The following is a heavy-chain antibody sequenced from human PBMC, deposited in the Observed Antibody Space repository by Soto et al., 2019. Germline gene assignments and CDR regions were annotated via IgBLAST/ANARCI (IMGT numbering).Heavy chain of an antibody. CDR2: IIPIFGTA. J-gene: IGHJ6*02. D-gene: IGHD2-2*01. V-gene: IGHV1-69*13. CDR3: ARGISVVVPAAPYGMDV. CDR1: GGTFSSYA. Sequence: GASVKVSCKASGGTFSSYAISWVRQAPGQGLEWMGGIIPIFGTANYAQKFQGRVTITADESTSTAYMELSSLRSEDTAVYYCARGISVVVPAAPYGMDVWGQGTTVTVSS.